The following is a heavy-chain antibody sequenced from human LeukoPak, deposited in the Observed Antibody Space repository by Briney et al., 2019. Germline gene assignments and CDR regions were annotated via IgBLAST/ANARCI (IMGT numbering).Heavy chain of an antibody. CDR1: GFTFSDYY. J-gene: IGHJ4*02. CDR2: ISSSGSTI. CDR3: ARGSSRDFWSGFPRGGDDYSDY. D-gene: IGHD3-3*01. V-gene: IGHV3-11*04. Sequence: GGSLRLSCAASGFTFSDYYMSWIRQAPGKGLEWVSYISSSGSTIYYADSVKGRFTISRDNAKNSLYLQMNSLRAEDTAVYYCARGSSRDFWSGFPRGGDDYSDYWGQGTLVTVSS.